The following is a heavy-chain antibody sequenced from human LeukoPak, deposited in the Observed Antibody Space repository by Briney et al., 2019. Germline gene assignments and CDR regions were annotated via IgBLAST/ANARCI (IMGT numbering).Heavy chain of an antibody. Sequence: PSETLSLTCAVYGGSFSGYYWSWIRQPPGKGLEWIGEINHSGSTNYNPSLKSRVTISVDTSKNQFSLKLSSVTAADTAVYYCARGYGDYVLGKTHWFDPWGQGTLVTVSS. CDR2: INHSGST. V-gene: IGHV4-34*01. CDR3: ARGYGDYVLGKTHWFDP. D-gene: IGHD4-17*01. J-gene: IGHJ5*02. CDR1: GGSFSGYY.